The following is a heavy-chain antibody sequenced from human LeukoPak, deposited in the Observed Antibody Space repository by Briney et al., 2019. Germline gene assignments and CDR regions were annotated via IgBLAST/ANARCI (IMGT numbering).Heavy chain of an antibody. J-gene: IGHJ6*02. D-gene: IGHD2-2*01. Sequence: GRSLRLSCAASGFTFSSYGMHWVRQAPGKGLEWVAVIWYDGSNKYYADSVKGRFTISRDNSKNTLYLQMNSLRAEDTAVYYCARGPRDIVVFSARPQWGYGMDVWGQGTTVTVSS. CDR1: GFTFSSYG. CDR3: ARGPRDIVVFSARPQWGYGMDV. CDR2: IWYDGSNK. V-gene: IGHV3-33*01.